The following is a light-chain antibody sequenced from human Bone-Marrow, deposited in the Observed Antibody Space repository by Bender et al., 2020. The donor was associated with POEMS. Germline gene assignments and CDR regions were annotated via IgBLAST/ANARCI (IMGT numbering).Light chain of an antibody. CDR2: EVT. Sequence: QSALTQPRSVSGSPGHSVTISCTGTSSDVGGYDYVSWYQHHPDKGPKLLIYEVTNRPSGVSYRFSGSKSGNTASLTISGLQAEDEGDYYCSSYTNSNTLIFGGGTKVTVL. V-gene: IGLV2-14*01. J-gene: IGLJ2*01. CDR3: SSYTNSNTLI. CDR1: SSDVGGYDY.